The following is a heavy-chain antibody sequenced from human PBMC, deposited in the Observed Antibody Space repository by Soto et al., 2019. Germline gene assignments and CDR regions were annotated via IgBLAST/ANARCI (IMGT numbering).Heavy chain of an antibody. V-gene: IGHV4-59*08. CDR3: ARHPPHSSSRNLYYFDY. Sequence: PSETLSLTCTVSGGSISSYYWSWIRQPPGKGLEWIGYNYYSGSTNYNPSLKSRVTISVDTSKNQFSLKLSSVTAADTAVYYCARHPPHSSSRNLYYFDYWGQGTMVTVSS. D-gene: IGHD6-13*01. CDR1: GGSISSYY. CDR2: NYYSGST. J-gene: IGHJ4*02.